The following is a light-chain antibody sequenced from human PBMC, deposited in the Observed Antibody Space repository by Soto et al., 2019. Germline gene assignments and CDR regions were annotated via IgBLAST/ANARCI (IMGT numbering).Light chain of an antibody. V-gene: IGKV3-15*01. Sequence: EIVMTQSPATLSVSPGERATLSCRASQSVSTNLAWYQQKFGQAPRLLIYGASTRATGIPARFSGSGSGTQFTLTISSLQSEDFAFYYCQQYNNWPKTFGQGTKVEIK. J-gene: IGKJ1*01. CDR3: QQYNNWPKT. CDR1: QSVSTN. CDR2: GAS.